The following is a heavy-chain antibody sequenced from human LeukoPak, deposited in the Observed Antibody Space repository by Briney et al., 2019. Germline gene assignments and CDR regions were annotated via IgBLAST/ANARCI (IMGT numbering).Heavy chain of an antibody. CDR2: IKQDGSEK. CDR3: ARDTGDGYYYFDY. Sequence: GGSLRLSCASSGFTFSSYWMSWVRQAPGKGLEWVANIKQDGSEKYYVDSVKGRFTISRDNAKNSLYLQMNSLRAEDTAVYYCARDTGDGYYYFDYWGQGTLVTVSS. CDR1: GFTFSSYW. V-gene: IGHV3-7*01. D-gene: IGHD5-24*01. J-gene: IGHJ4*02.